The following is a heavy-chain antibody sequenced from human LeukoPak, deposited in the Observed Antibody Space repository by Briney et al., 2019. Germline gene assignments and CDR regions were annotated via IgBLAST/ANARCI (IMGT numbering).Heavy chain of an antibody. D-gene: IGHD3-10*01. CDR2: MNPNSGNT. CDR1: GYTFTSYD. J-gene: IGHJ5*02. CDR3: ARGRRGSGSYYRSNWFDP. V-gene: IGHV1-8*01. Sequence: GASAKVSCKASGYTFTSYDINWVRQATGQGLEWMGWMNPNSGNTGYAQKFQGRVTMTRNTSISTAYMELSSLRSEDTAVYYCARGRRGSGSYYRSNWFDPWGQGTLVTVSS.